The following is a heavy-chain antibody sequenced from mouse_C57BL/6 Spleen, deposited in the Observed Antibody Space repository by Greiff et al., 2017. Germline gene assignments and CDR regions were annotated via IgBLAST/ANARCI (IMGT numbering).Heavy chain of an antibody. Sequence: QVQLQQPGAELVKPGASVKLSCKASGYTFTSYWMQWVKQRPGQGLEWIGEIDPSDSYTNYNQKFKGKATLTVDTSSSTAYMQLISLTSEDSAVYYCARSGRGDAMDYWGQGTSVTVSS. V-gene: IGHV1-50*01. CDR2: IDPSDSYT. CDR3: ARSGRGDAMDY. CDR1: GYTFTSYW. D-gene: IGHD3-1*01. J-gene: IGHJ4*01.